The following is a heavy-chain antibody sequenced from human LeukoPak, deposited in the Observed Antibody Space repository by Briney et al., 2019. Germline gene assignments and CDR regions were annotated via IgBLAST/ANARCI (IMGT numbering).Heavy chain of an antibody. D-gene: IGHD1-26*01. CDR1: GFTFSNYW. Sequence: GGSLRLSCAASGFTFSNYWIHWVRQAPGKGLVWVSRIDNAGSITTYADSVKGRFTISRDNAENTLYLQMNSLRVEDTAVYYCARSQTGGTFDYWGQGALVTVSS. CDR3: ARSQTGGTFDY. CDR2: IDNAGSIT. V-gene: IGHV3-74*03. J-gene: IGHJ4*02.